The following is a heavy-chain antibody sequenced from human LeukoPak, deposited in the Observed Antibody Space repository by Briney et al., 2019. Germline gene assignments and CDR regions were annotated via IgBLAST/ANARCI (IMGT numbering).Heavy chain of an antibody. CDR1: GGTISSYC. J-gene: IGHJ4*02. V-gene: IGHV4-59*01. D-gene: IGHD3-3*01. CDR2: IYYSGST. Sequence: PSETLSLTCTAPGGTISSYCWSWIRQPPGKGLEWLAYIYYSGSTNYNPSLNSRLSISVDTTKNKFSLKLIPIPAAPTTSSYYARYDFWRGYYHFDYWGQGTRVSVSS. CDR3: ARYDFWRGYYHFDY.